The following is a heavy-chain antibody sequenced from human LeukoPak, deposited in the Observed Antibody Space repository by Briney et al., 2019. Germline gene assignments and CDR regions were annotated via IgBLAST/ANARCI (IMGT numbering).Heavy chain of an antibody. V-gene: IGHV3-73*01. D-gene: IGHD4-17*01. CDR1: GFTFSGSA. Sequence: GGSLKLSCAASGFTFSGSAMHWVRQASGKGLEWVGRIRSKANSYATAYAAWVEGRFTISRDDSKNTAYLQMNSLKTEDTAVYYCTRHDYGDYVSVAFDIWGQGTMVTVSS. CDR3: TRHDYGDYVSVAFDI. CDR2: IRSKANSYAT. J-gene: IGHJ3*02.